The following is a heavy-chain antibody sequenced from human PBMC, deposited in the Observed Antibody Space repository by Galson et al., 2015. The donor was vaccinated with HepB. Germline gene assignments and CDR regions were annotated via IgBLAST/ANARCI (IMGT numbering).Heavy chain of an antibody. CDR1: GFTFSSYA. J-gene: IGHJ5*02. CDR3: AKDPSFSVAVAARRWFDP. CDR2: ISGSGGST. Sequence: SLRLSCAASGFTFSSYAMSWVRQAPGKGLEWVSAISGSGGSTYYAGSVKGRFTISRDNSKNTLYLQMNSLRAEDTAVYYCAKDPSFSVAVAARRWFDPWGQGTLVTVSS. V-gene: IGHV3-23*01. D-gene: IGHD6-19*01.